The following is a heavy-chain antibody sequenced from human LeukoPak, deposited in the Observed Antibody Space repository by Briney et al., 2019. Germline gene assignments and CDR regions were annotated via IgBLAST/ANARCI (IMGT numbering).Heavy chain of an antibody. CDR3: VRGIFNGGFDY. CDR1: GFTFSSYW. V-gene: IGHV3-74*03. Sequence: PGGSLRLSCAASGFTFSSYWMHWVRQAPGKGLVWASRISTDGRSAKYADFVEGRFTISSDNAKNTLYLQRNSLRAEYTSAYYCVRGIFNGGFDYGGQGTLVTVSS. J-gene: IGHJ4*02. D-gene: IGHD3-3*01. CDR2: ISTDGRSA.